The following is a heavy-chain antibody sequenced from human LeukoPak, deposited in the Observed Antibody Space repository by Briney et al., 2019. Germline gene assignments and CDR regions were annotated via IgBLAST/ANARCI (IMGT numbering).Heavy chain of an antibody. D-gene: IGHD3-3*01. CDR3: ARDLGDYWSGFRSYFFDY. CDR2: ISHSGST. J-gene: IGHJ4*02. Sequence: ASETLSLTCTVSGGSISSGNYYWGWIRQPPGKGLEWIGSISHSGSTYYNASLKSRVRISVDTSKNQFSLKPSSVTAADTAVYYCARDLGDYWSGFRSYFFDYWGQGTLVTVSS. V-gene: IGHV4-39*07. CDR1: GGSISSGNYY.